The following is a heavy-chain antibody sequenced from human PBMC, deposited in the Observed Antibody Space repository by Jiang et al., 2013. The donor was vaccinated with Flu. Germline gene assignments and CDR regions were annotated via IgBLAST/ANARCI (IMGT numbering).Heavy chain of an antibody. D-gene: IGHD6-19*01. V-gene: IGHV2-5*01. CDR1: GFSLSTSGVG. CDR3: AHARSGWYRISPFDY. Sequence: KPTQTLTLTCTFSGFSLSTSGVGVGWIRQPPGKALEWLALIYWNDDKRYSPSLKSRLTITKGTSKNQVVLTMTNMDPVDTATYYCAHARSGWYRISPFDYWGQGTLVTVSS. J-gene: IGHJ4*02. CDR2: IYWNDDK.